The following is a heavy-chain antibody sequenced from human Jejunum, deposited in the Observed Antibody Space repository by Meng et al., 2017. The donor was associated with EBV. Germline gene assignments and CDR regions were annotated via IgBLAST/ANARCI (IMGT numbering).Heavy chain of an antibody. CDR2: IYHGGGT. Sequence: QVRLREWGTRVAKSSGPLALPCVVFGGAISDNDWWSWVRQPPGKGLEWLGEIYHGGGTNYNPSLESRVTISVDKSKNQFSLKLNSVTVADTAVYYCAGNGYYALEYWGPGILVTVSS. V-gene: IGHV4-4*02. CDR3: AGNGYYALEY. D-gene: IGHD3-22*01. J-gene: IGHJ4*02. CDR1: GGAISDNDW.